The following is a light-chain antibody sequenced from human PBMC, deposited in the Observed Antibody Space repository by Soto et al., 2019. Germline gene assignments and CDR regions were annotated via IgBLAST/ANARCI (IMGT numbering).Light chain of an antibody. CDR2: DVS. V-gene: IGLV2-14*03. J-gene: IGLJ3*02. CDR1: SSDVGGYNY. Sequence: QSVLTQPASVSGSPGQSITISCTGTSSDVGGYNYVSWYQQHPGKVPKLIIYDVSNRPSGISNRFSGSKSGNTASLTISGLQAEDEALYYCSSYTSSSTLVFGGGTKVTVL. CDR3: SSYTSSSTLV.